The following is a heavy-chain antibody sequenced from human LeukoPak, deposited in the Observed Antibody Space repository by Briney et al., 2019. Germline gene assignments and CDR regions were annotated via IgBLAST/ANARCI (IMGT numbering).Heavy chain of an antibody. CDR1: GFTFSSYE. CDR2: ISSSGSNI. V-gene: IGHV3-48*03. D-gene: IGHD5-12*01. CDR3: ARGWISDSFDY. J-gene: IGHJ4*02. Sequence: QAGGSLRLSCAASGFTFSSYEMNWVRQAPGKGLEWVSYISSSGSNIYYADSVKGRFTISRDNAKNSLYLQMNSLRAEDTAVYYCARGWISDSFDYWGQGTLVTVSS.